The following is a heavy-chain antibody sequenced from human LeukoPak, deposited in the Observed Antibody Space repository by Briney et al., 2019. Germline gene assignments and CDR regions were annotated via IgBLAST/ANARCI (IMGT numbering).Heavy chain of an antibody. V-gene: IGHV4-39*01. J-gene: IGHJ5*01. D-gene: IGHD1-26*01. CDR1: GGSITISSYY. Sequence: SETLSLTCTVSGGSITISSYYWGWIRQPPGKGLEWIGSIYYSGNTCYNPSLKSRVSISVDTSNNQFSLKLSSVTAADTAVYYCARGLLYSGSFARNWFDSWGRGTLVTVSS. CDR3: ARGLLYSGSFARNWFDS. CDR2: IYYSGNT.